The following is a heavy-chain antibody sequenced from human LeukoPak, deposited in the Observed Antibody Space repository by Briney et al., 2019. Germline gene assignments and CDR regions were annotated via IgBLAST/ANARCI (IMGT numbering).Heavy chain of an antibody. D-gene: IGHD3-10*01. CDR1: GFTFSTYT. CDR2: IGGDGGGT. J-gene: IGHJ4*02. CDR3: LKDFGRNLGGPGY. Sequence: GGSLRLSCIASGFTFSTYTMAWVRQAQGGGLEWVSAIGGDGGGTFYADSVKGRFAISRDNSKSTLYLQMNSLRAEDTVVYYCLKDFGRNLGGPGYWGRGTLVTVSA. V-gene: IGHV3-23*01.